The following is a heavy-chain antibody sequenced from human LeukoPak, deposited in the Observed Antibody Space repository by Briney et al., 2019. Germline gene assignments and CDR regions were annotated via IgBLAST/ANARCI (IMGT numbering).Heavy chain of an antibody. CDR3: ARAETKYCSSTSCYGVGYFQH. D-gene: IGHD2-2*01. V-gene: IGHV4-4*07. CDR1: GGSISSYY. J-gene: IGHJ1*01. Sequence: SPSETLSLTCTVSGGSISSYYWSWIRQPAGKGLEWIGRIYTSGSTNYNPSLKSRVTMSVDTSKNQFSLKLSSVTAADTAVYYCARAETKYCSSTSCYGVGYFQHWGQGTLVTVSS. CDR2: IYTSGST.